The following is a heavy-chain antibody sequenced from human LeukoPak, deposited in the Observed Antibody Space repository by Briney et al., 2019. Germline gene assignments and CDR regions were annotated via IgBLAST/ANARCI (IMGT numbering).Heavy chain of an antibody. J-gene: IGHJ4*02. CDR2: IYSGGTT. CDR3: ARDFRGSGWYRGYYFDY. D-gene: IGHD6-19*01. CDR1: GFTFSSNY. Sequence: GGSLRLSCAASGFTFSSNYMRWVRQAPGKGVEGVSVIYSGGTTYYADSVKRRFTISRDNSKNTLYLQMNSLRAEDTAVYYCARDFRGSGWYRGYYFDYWGQGTLVTVSS. V-gene: IGHV3-66*01.